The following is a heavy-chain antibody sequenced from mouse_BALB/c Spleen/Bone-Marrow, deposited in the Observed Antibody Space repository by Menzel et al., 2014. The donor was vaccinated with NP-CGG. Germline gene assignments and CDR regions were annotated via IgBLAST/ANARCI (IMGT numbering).Heavy chain of an antibody. CDR1: GFTFSTYA. J-gene: IGHJ1*01. V-gene: IGHV5-9-1*01. D-gene: IGHD2-4*01. CDR3: AGPRMITTSVDV. Sequence: DVMLVESGGGLVKPGGSLKLSCAASGFTFSTYAMSWVRQTPAKRLEWVAAINSGGTYIYYAASVKGRFTISRDNAKNALYQQMSSLRSEDTAMFYCAGPRMITTSVDVWGAGTTVAVS. CDR2: INSGGTYI.